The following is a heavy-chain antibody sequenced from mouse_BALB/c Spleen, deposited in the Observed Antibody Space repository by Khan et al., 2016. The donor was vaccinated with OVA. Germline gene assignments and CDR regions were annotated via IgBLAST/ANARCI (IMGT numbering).Heavy chain of an antibody. D-gene: IGHD2-4*01. J-gene: IGHJ3*01. CDR1: GYSITSDYT. V-gene: IGHV3-2*02. CDR2: ITYCGDP. Sequence: VQLHQSGPGLVKPSQSLSLTCTVTGYSITSDYTWYWIRQFPGNKLEWMGFITYCGDPRYNPSFKSRISITRDTSKNQFFLQLNSVTSKDAAANYCARKEYYDCEPFPYWGQGTLVTVSA. CDR3: ARKEYYDCEPFPY.